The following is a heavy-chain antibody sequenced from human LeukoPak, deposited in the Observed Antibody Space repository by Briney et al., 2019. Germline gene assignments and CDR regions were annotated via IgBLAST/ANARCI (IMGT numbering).Heavy chain of an antibody. CDR1: GFTFSSYW. D-gene: IGHD3-22*01. CDR2: IKQDGSEK. Sequence: PGGSLRRYCAASGFTFSSYWMSWVRQAPGKGLEWVANIKQDGSEKYYVDSVKGRFTISRDNAKNSLYLQMNSLRAEDTAVYYCARAMIVVVNGDAFDIWGQGTMVTVSS. V-gene: IGHV3-7*01. J-gene: IGHJ3*02. CDR3: ARAMIVVVNGDAFDI.